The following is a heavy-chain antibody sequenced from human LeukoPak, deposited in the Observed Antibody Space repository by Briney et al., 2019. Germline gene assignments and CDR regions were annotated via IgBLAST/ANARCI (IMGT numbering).Heavy chain of an antibody. Sequence: GGSLRLSCAASGFTFSSNYMRWVRQAPGKGLEYVSVIYSGGSTYYADPVKGRFTISRDNSKNTLYLQMNSLRAEDTAVYYCARDRGSVDTAMEWFDPWGQGTLVTVSS. D-gene: IGHD5-18*01. V-gene: IGHV3-66*01. CDR2: IYSGGST. CDR1: GFTFSSNY. CDR3: ARDRGSVDTAMEWFDP. J-gene: IGHJ5*02.